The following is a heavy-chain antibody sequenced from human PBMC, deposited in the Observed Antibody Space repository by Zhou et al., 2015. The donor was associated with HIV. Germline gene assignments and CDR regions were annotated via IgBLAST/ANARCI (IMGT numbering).Heavy chain of an antibody. CDR2: ISSSSSYI. V-gene: IGHV3-21*01. J-gene: IGHJ4*02. Sequence: VHLVESGGGVVQPGGSRTLSCVASGFRFSSYAMHWVRQAPGKGPEWVSSISSSSSYIYYADSVKGRFTISRDNSKNTVYLQIDALRDEDTAVYFCARGYYDYDYWGQGILVTVSS. D-gene: IGHD3-16*01. CDR3: ARGYYDYDY. CDR1: GFRFSSYA.